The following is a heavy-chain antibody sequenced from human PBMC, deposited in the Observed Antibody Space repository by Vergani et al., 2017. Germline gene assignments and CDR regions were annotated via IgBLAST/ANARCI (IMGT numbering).Heavy chain of an antibody. CDR3: VRDQVTMLRGSDALDI. J-gene: IGHJ3*02. CDR1: GFTFGYYA. D-gene: IGHD3-10*01. CDR2: IRSKAYGQAT. V-gene: IGHV3-49*03. Sequence: EVKLLESGGDLVQPGRSLRLPCTASGFTFGYYAMDWFRQAPGQGLEWVGGIRSKAYGQATIYAASVKGRFTISRDDSKSIAYLQMNNLQTEDTAMYYCVRDQVTMLRGSDALDIWGQGTMVTVSS.